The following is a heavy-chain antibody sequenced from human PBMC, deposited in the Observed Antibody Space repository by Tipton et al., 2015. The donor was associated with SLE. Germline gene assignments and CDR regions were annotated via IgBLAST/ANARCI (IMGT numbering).Heavy chain of an antibody. CDR2: YQYSGRA. D-gene: IGHD6-19*01. Sequence: LRLSCIVSSGSTSPYYYSSWTRLPPVKALEWIGNYQYSGRAKYNPSLKSRVTTSIDRSNNEFSLKLTSLTAADTAVYYCATERDATGWYGIQQWGQGTLVTVSS. V-gene: IGHV4-59*12. CDR1: SGSTSPYYY. J-gene: IGHJ1*01. CDR3: ATERDATGWYGIQQ.